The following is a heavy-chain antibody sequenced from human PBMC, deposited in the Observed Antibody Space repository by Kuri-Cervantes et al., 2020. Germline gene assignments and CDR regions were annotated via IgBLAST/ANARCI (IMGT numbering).Heavy chain of an antibody. J-gene: IGHJ4*02. CDR3: AKDGAKWARYYFDY. D-gene: IGHD1-26*01. Sequence: GSLRLSCAASGFTFSSNAMHWVRQTPGKGLEWVTVISYDGRDTKYADSVKGRFTISRDNSKNTLYLQMSSLRAEDTAVYYCAKDGAKWARYYFDYWGQGTLVTVSS. CDR2: ISYDGRDT. V-gene: IGHV3-30*04. CDR1: GFTFSSNA.